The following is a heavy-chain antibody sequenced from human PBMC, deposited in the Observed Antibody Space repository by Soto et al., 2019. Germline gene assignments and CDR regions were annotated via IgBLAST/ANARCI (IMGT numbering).Heavy chain of an antibody. CDR1: GFSLSYFG. Sequence: PGGSLRLSCAVSGFSLSYFGMRWVRQAPGKGLEWVAFMSYDGRSQYFRDSVKGRSTISRDTPKNTLYLQMDSLRVEDTAVYFCVKTAPEYYTFWIGYYHFDSWGRGVLVTVSS. V-gene: IGHV3-30*18. J-gene: IGHJ4*02. CDR3: VKTAPEYYTFWIGYYHFDS. CDR2: MSYDGRSQ. D-gene: IGHD3-3*01.